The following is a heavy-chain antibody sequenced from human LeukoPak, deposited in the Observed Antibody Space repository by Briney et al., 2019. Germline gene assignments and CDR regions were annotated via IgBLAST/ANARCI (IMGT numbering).Heavy chain of an antibody. CDR1: GFTFSSYA. CDR2: ISGSGGST. J-gene: IGHJ6*02. V-gene: IGHV3-23*01. Sequence: GGSLRLSCAASGFTFSSYAMSWVRQAPGKGLEWVSAISGSGGSTYYADSVKGRFTISRDNSKNTLYLQMNSLRAEDTAVYYCARDIGFLTHGTDVWGRGTTVTVSS. D-gene: IGHD2-15*01. CDR3: ARDIGFLTHGTDV.